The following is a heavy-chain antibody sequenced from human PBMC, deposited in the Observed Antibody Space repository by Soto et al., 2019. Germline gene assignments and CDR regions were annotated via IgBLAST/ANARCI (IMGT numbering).Heavy chain of an antibody. J-gene: IGHJ5*01. CDR2: VYHTGTT. Sequence: ETLSLTCSVSNVSITSSYWNWIRQSPGKGLEWIGFVYHTGTTKYNPSLKGRVTMSIDTSRNEFSLRLTSVTTADTAFYFCARDFAGRGPFDPWGPGTQVTVS. CDR3: ARDFAGRGPFDP. CDR1: NVSITSSY. D-gene: IGHD3-3*01. V-gene: IGHV4-59*01.